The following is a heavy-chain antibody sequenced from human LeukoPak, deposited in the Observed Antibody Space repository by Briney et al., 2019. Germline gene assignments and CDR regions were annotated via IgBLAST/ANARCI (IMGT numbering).Heavy chain of an antibody. D-gene: IGHD6-25*01. V-gene: IGHV3-30*02. J-gene: IGHJ4*02. CDR3: SKIVAAGGRFDS. CDR1: GFTFSRYG. CDR2: IRFDSSNQ. Sequence: GGSLILSCAASGFTFSRYGMHWVRHSPGKGLEWVAFIRFDSSNQDYADSVKGRFTISRDNSKSTLYLQMNSLRPEDTAVYYCSKIVAAGGRFDSWGQGTLVTVSS.